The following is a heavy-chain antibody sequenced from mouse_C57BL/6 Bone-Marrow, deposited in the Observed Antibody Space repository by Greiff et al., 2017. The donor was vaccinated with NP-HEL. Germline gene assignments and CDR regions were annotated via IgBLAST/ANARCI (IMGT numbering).Heavy chain of an antibody. V-gene: IGHV14-2*01. CDR1: GFNIKDYY. D-gene: IGHD1-1*01. J-gene: IGHJ4*01. CDR2: IDPEDGGT. Sequence: EVQRVESGAELVKPGASVKLSCTASGFNIKDYYMHWVKQRTEQGLEWIGRIDPEDGGTKYAPKFQGKATITADTSSNTAYLQLSSLTSEDTAVYYGARSPIYYYGVALEVYAMDYWGQGTSVTVSS. CDR3: ARSPIYYYGVALEVYAMDY.